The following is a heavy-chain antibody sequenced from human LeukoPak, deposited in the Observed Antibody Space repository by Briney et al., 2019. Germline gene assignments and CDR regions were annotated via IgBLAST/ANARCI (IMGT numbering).Heavy chain of an antibody. Sequence: ASVKVSCKASVYTFTRYDIYSVRQATGQGREWMGWMTPNSRNTGYAQKFQGRVSITRNTSISTAYMELSSLRSEDTAVYYCARVPKGYGSGRLFDYWGQGTLVTVSS. V-gene: IGHV1-8*03. J-gene: IGHJ4*02. D-gene: IGHD3-10*01. CDR1: VYTFTRYD. CDR3: ARVPKGYGSGRLFDY. CDR2: MTPNSRNT.